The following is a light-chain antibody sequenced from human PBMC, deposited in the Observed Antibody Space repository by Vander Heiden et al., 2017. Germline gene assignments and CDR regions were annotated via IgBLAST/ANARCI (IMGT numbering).Light chain of an antibody. Sequence: DIQMTQSPSSLSASVGDRVTITCRASQSISNYLKWYQQKPGKAPKLLIYDASNLETGVPSRCSGSGSGTDFTSTISSLQPEDIATYYCQQYDNLPITFGQGTRLEIK. CDR1: QSISNY. CDR2: DAS. CDR3: QQYDNLPIT. V-gene: IGKV1-33*01. J-gene: IGKJ5*01.